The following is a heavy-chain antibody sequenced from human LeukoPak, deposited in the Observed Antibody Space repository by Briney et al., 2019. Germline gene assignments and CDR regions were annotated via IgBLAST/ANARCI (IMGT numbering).Heavy chain of an antibody. J-gene: IGHJ4*02. Sequence: GGTLRLSCAASGFTFSSCDMSWVRQAPGKGLEWVSAMSGDGATTYYEDSVRGRITISRDNSKNTVYLQKNSLRGEDTAVYYCAVQRILWQQVLDHWGEGTVVTVSS. CDR2: MSGDGATT. CDR3: AVQRILWQQVLDH. D-gene: IGHD6-13*01. CDR1: GFTFSSCD. V-gene: IGHV3-23*01.